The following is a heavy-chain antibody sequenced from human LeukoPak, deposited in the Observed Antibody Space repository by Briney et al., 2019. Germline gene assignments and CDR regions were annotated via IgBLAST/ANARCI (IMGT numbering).Heavy chain of an antibody. CDR3: AKDPAAAFNYFDY. Sequence: GGSLRLSCAASGFTFSDYYMSWIRQAPGKGLEWVSYISSSGSTIHYADSVKGRFTISRDNAKNSLYLQMNSLRAEDTAVYYCAKDPAAAFNYFDYWGQGTLVTVSS. J-gene: IGHJ4*02. D-gene: IGHD2-15*01. V-gene: IGHV3-11*04. CDR1: GFTFSDYY. CDR2: ISSSGSTI.